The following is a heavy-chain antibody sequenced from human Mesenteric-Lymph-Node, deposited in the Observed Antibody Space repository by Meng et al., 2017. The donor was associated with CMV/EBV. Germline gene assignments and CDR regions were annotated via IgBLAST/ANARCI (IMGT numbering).Heavy chain of an antibody. CDR2: MNPNSGNT. V-gene: IGHV1-8*03. Sequence: SCKASGYTCTSYDINWVRQATGQGLEWMGWMNPNSGNTGYAQKFQGRVTITRNTSISTAYMELSSLRSEDTAVYYCARDSNYVWFDPWGQGTLVTVSS. D-gene: IGHD4-11*01. CDR3: ARDSNYVWFDP. J-gene: IGHJ5*02. CDR1: GYTCTSYD.